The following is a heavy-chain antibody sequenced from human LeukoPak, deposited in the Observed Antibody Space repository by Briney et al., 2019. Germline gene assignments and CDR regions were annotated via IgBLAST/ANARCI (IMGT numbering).Heavy chain of an antibody. V-gene: IGHV5-51*01. J-gene: IGHJ4*02. CDR2: VYPRDSDT. CDR3: ARLEYSSSSVDF. D-gene: IGHD6-6*01. Sequence: GESLKISCKGSGYTFDTYWIGWVRQMPGKGLEWMGIVYPRDSDTRYSPSFQGQVTISVDKSISTAYLQWSSLKASDTAMYYCARLEYSSSSVDFWGQGTLVTVSS. CDR1: GYTFDTYW.